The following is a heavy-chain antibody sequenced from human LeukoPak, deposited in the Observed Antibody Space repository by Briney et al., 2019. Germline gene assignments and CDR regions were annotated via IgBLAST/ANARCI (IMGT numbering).Heavy chain of an antibody. CDR1: GDSVSSNSAA. V-gene: IGHV6-1*01. J-gene: IGHJ6*02. Sequence: SQTLSLTCAISGDSVSSNSAAWNWIRQSPSRGLEWLGRTYYRSKWYNDYAVSVKSRITIDPDTSKNQFSLQLNSVTPEDTAVYYCARDLEVEGCYYYYYGMDVWGQGTTVTVSS. CDR3: ARDLEVEGCYYYYYGMDV. CDR2: TYYRSKWYN.